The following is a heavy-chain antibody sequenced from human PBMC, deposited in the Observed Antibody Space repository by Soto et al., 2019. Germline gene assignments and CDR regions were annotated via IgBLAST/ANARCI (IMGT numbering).Heavy chain of an antibody. CDR3: ARGRSAVTTFYFDY. Sequence: QVQLVQSVAEVKKPGASVKVSCKASGYTLTSHAMHWVRQAPGQGLEWMGWINTGNGNTKYLQKFQGRVTITSDTSASTAYMELSSLRSEDTAVYYCARGRSAVTTFYFDYWGQGTLVTVSS. V-gene: IGHV1-3*04. D-gene: IGHD4-17*01. CDR2: INTGNGNT. J-gene: IGHJ4*02. CDR1: GYTLTSHA.